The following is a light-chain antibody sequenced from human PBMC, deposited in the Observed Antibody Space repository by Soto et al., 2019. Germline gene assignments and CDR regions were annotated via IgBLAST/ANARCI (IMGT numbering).Light chain of an antibody. CDR3: AAWDDNLNGPL. J-gene: IGLJ3*02. CDR2: SDD. Sequence: QSVLTQPPSLSGTPGQRVTISCSGSNSNIGRYSVNWYQHFPGTAPKILIYSDDERPSGVPDRFSGSRSGTSASLAISGLQYEDEAEDYCAAWDDNLNGPLFGGGTQLTVL. CDR1: NSNIGRYS. V-gene: IGLV1-44*01.